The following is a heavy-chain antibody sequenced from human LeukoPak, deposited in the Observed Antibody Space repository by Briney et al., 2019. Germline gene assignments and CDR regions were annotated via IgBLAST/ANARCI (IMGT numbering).Heavy chain of an antibody. CDR3: AKDDAWLQYND. Sequence: GGSLRLSCAASGFTFNNYAMSWVRQVPGKGLEWVSTISDTGASTYYVDSVKGRFIVSRDNSKNTLYLQINSLRDEDTAVYYCAKDDAWLQYNDWGQGTLVTVSS. CDR1: GFTFNNYA. D-gene: IGHD5-24*01. J-gene: IGHJ4*02. CDR2: ISDTGAST. V-gene: IGHV3-23*01.